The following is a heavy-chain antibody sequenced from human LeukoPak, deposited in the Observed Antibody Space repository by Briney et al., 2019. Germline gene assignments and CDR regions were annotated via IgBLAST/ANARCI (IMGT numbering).Heavy chain of an antibody. CDR1: GFTFSSYS. Sequence: PGGSLRLSCAASGFTFSSYSMNWVRQTPGKGLEWVSSICSSSSYIYYADSVKGRFTISRDNAKNSLYLQMNSLRAEDTAVYYCAKAPGDCSGGSCYLQIWGQGTMVTVSS. CDR2: ICSSSSYI. CDR3: AKAPGDCSGGSCYLQI. J-gene: IGHJ3*02. D-gene: IGHD2-15*01. V-gene: IGHV3-21*01.